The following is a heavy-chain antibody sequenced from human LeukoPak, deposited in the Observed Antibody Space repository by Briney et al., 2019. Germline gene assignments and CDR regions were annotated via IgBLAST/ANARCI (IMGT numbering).Heavy chain of an antibody. Sequence: GGSLRLSCAASGFTFSSYWMSWVRQAPGKGLEWVANIKQDGSEKYYVDSVKGRFTISRDNAKNSLYLQMNSLRAEDTAVYYCARSPSYNRNPPGSMDVWGKGTTVTVSS. D-gene: IGHD1-14*01. CDR2: IKQDGSEK. V-gene: IGHV3-7*03. J-gene: IGHJ6*04. CDR1: GFTFSSYW. CDR3: ARSPSYNRNPPGSMDV.